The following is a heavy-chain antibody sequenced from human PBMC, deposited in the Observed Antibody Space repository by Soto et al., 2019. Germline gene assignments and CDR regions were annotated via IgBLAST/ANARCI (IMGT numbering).Heavy chain of an antibody. V-gene: IGHV3-74*01. CDR2: INHDGSKT. CDR1: KFSFNNYW. D-gene: IGHD3-16*01. CDR3: AKLLRGTSHYDGLNI. J-gene: IGHJ3*02. Sequence: GGSLRLSCAASKFSFNNYWMHWVRQVPGKGPAWVSRINHDGSKTEYADSVKGRFTISRDNTKNTLYLQMNSLRVEDTAMYYCAKLLRGTSHYDGLNIWGQGTMVTVSS.